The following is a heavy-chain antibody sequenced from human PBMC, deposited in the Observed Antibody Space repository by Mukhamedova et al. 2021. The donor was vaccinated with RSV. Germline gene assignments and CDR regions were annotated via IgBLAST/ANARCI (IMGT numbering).Heavy chain of an antibody. J-gene: IGHJ4*01. Sequence: WVRQPAGKGLEWIGRIYSSGITSGSTNSNPSLKSRVTMSVDTSKNQFSLKLTSVTAADTAVYYCARGRNYYEDSGYYKALDY. V-gene: IGHV4-4*07. CDR2: IYSSGITSGST. D-gene: IGHD3-22*01. CDR3: ARGRNYYEDSGYYKALDY.